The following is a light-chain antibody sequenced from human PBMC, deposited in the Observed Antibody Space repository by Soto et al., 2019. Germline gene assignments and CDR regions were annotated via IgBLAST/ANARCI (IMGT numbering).Light chain of an antibody. CDR3: CSYAGSLHLV. J-gene: IGLJ2*01. V-gene: IGLV2-11*01. CDR1: SSDVGGYNY. Sequence: QSALTQPRSVSGSPGQSVTISCTGTSSDVGGYNYVSWYQQHPGKAPKLMIYDVSKRPSGVPDRFSGSKSGNTASLTISGLQAEDEADYYCCSYAGSLHLVFGGGTKLTVL. CDR2: DVS.